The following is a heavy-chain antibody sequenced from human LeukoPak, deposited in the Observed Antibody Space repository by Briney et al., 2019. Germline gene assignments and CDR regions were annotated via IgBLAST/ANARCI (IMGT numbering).Heavy chain of an antibody. CDR3: ARLLAGYNWFDP. J-gene: IGHJ5*02. D-gene: IGHD6-25*01. V-gene: IGHV4-39*01. Sequence: PSETLSLTCTVSGGSISSSSYYWGWLRQPPGKGLEWIGSIYYSGSTYYNPSPKSRVTISVDTSKNQFSLKLSSVSAADTAVYYCARLLAGYNWFDPWGQGTLVTVSS. CDR2: IYYSGST. CDR1: GGSISSSSYY.